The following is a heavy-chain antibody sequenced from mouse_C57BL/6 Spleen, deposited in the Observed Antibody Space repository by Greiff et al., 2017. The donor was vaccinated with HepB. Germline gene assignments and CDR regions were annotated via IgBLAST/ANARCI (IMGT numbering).Heavy chain of an antibody. CDR3: ASYYGSSYSFDY. J-gene: IGHJ2*01. V-gene: IGHV1-26*01. Sequence: EVQLQQSGPELVKPGASVKISCKASGYTFTDYYMNWVKQSHGKSLEWIGDINPNNGGTSYNQKFKGKATLTVDKSSSTAYMELRSLTSEDSAVYYCASYYGSSYSFDYWGQGTTLTVSS. D-gene: IGHD1-1*01. CDR1: GYTFTDYY. CDR2: INPNNGGT.